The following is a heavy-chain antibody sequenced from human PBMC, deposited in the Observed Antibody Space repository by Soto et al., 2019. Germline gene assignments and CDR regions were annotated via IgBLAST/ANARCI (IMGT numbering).Heavy chain of an antibody. J-gene: IGHJ6*02. CDR3: ARLARPYYYYGMDV. CDR2: IIPIFGTA. CDR1: GGTFSSYA. Sequence: QVQLVQSGAEVKKPGSSVKVSCKASGGTFSSYAISWVRQAPGQGLEWMGGIIPIFGTANYAQKFQGRATITADESTSTADVELSSLRSEYTAVYYCARLARPYYYYGMDVWGQGTTVTVSS. V-gene: IGHV1-69*01.